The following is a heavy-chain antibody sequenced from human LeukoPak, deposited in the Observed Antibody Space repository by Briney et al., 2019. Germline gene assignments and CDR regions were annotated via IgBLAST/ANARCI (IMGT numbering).Heavy chain of an antibody. Sequence: GASVKVSCKASGGTFSSYAISWVRQAPGQGLEWMGRIIPIFGTANYAQKFQGRVTITTDESTSTAYMELSSLRSEDTAVYYCARGGEMGATRYWGQGTLVTVSS. CDR1: GGTFSSYA. V-gene: IGHV1-69*05. CDR2: IIPIFGTA. CDR3: ARGGEMGATRY. D-gene: IGHD1-26*01. J-gene: IGHJ4*02.